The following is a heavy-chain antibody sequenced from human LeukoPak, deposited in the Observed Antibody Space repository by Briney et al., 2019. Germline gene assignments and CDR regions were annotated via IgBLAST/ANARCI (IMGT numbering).Heavy chain of an antibody. CDR1: GFTFSSYW. CDR3: AREQASSWPNYYYYYYGMDV. J-gene: IGHJ6*02. V-gene: IGHV3-7*01. Sequence: GGSLRLSCAASGFTFSSYWMSWVRQAPGKGLEWVANIKQDGSGKYYVDSVKGRFTISRDNAKNSLYLQMNSLRAEDTAVYYCAREQASSWPNYYYYYYGMDVWGQGTTVTVSS. CDR2: IKQDGSGK. D-gene: IGHD6-13*01.